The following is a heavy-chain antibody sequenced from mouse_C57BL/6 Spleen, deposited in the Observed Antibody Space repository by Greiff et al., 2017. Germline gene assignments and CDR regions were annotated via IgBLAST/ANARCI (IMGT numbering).Heavy chain of an antibody. CDR3: ARSLDWDGVFDY. Sequence: EVKLVESGGGLVKPGGSLKLSCAASGFTFSSYTMSWVRQTPEKRLEWVATISGGGGNTYYPDSVKGRFTISRDNAKNTLYLHMSSLRSEDTALYYCARSLDWDGVFDYWGQGTTLTVSS. CDR1: GFTFSSYT. J-gene: IGHJ2*01. CDR2: ISGGGGNT. V-gene: IGHV5-9*01. D-gene: IGHD4-1*01.